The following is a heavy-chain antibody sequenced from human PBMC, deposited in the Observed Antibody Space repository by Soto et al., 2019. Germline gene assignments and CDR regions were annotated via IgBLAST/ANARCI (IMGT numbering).Heavy chain of an antibody. CDR2: IYYSGST. Sequence: SETLSLTCTVSGGSISSGGYYWSWIRQHPGKGLEWIGYIYYSGSTYYNPSLKSRVTISVDTSQNQFSLKLSSVTAADTAVYYCARPGNYGSGSYMYYLDYWGQGTLVTVST. D-gene: IGHD3-10*01. CDR1: GGSISSGGYY. J-gene: IGHJ4*02. CDR3: ARPGNYGSGSYMYYLDY. V-gene: IGHV4-31*03.